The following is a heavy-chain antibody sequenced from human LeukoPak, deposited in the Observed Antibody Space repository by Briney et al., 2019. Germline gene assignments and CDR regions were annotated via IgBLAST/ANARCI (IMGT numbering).Heavy chain of an antibody. D-gene: IGHD3-3*01. J-gene: IGHJ5*02. CDR1: GITFSSYW. CDR2: IKQDGSEK. Sequence: GGSLRLSCAASGITFSSYWMSWVRQAPGKGLEWVANIKQDGSEKNYVDSVKGRFTISRDNAKSSLWLLMNSLRVEDTAVYYCARGELFTIFGRRWFDPWGQGTLVTVSS. V-gene: IGHV3-7*01. CDR3: ARGELFTIFGRRWFDP.